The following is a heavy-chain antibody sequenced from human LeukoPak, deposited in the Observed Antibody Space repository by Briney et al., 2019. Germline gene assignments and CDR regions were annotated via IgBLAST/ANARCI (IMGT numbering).Heavy chain of an antibody. Sequence: GGSLRLSCAASGFTFDDYAMHWVRQAPGKGLEWVSAINWNSGNIGYADSVKGRFTISRDNAKNSLYLQMNSLRAEDTAVYYCAKGGWELPTGYYFDNWGQGTLVTVSS. D-gene: IGHD1-26*01. CDR3: AKGGWELPTGYYFDN. V-gene: IGHV3-9*01. CDR1: GFTFDDYA. J-gene: IGHJ4*02. CDR2: INWNSGNI.